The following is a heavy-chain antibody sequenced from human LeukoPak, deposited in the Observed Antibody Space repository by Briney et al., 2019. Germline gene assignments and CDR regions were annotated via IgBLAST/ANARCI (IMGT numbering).Heavy chain of an antibody. CDR3: ARALYDYVWGSYRYRDPFDY. V-gene: IGHV1-46*01. J-gene: IGHJ4*02. D-gene: IGHD3-16*02. Sequence: ASVKVSCKASGYTFTSYYMHWVRQAPGQGLEWRGIINPSGGSTSYAQKFQGRVTMTRDMSTSTVYMELSSLRSEDTAVYYCARALYDYVWGSYRYRDPFDYWGQGTLVTVSS. CDR2: INPSGGST. CDR1: GYTFTSYY.